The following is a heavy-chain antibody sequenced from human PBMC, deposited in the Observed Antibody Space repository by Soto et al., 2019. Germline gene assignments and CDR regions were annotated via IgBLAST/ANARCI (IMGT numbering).Heavy chain of an antibody. CDR3: VKKIAGTTTNGAYWYFDL. CDR2: ITGGRDYT. Sequence: EVQLLESGGDLVQPGGSLRLSCAASGFTFGDFAMNWVRQAPGKGLEWVSGITGGRDYTFYADSVKGRFTISRVQSKNTVYLQMNSLRAEDTALYYCVKKIAGTTTNGAYWYFDLWGRGTLVTVSS. V-gene: IGHV3-23*01. D-gene: IGHD2-8*01. J-gene: IGHJ2*01. CDR1: GFTFGDFA.